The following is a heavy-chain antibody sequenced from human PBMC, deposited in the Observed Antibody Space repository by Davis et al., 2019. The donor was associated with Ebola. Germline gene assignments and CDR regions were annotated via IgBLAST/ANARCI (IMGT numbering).Heavy chain of an antibody. V-gene: IGHV4-30-4*01. CDR1: GGSISSGDYY. CDR3: ALLKPALYYYYYMDV. CDR2: IYYSGST. Sequence: PSETLSLTCTVSGGSISSGDYYWSWIRQPPGKGLEWIGYIYYSGSTYYNPSLKSRVTISVDTSKNQFSLKLSSVTAADTAVYYCALLKPALYYYYYMDVWGKGTTVTVSS. J-gene: IGHJ6*03.